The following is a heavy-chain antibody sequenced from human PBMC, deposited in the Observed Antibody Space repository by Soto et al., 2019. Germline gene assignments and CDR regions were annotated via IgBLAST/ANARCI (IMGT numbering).Heavy chain of an antibody. V-gene: IGHV2-5*02. J-gene: IGHJ4*02. CDR3: AHGYYGTPFDY. CDR1: GFSLSTSGVG. CDR2: IYWDDDK. D-gene: IGHD4-17*01. Sequence: QITLKESGPTLVKPTQTLTLTCTFSGFSLSTSGVGVAWIRQPPGKALEWLALIYWDDDKRYSPSLKSRLTITKDPSKNQVVLTKTNMDPVDTATYYCAHGYYGTPFDYWGQGTLVTVSS.